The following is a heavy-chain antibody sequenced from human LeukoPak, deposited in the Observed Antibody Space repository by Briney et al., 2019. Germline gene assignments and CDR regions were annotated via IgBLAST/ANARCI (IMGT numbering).Heavy chain of an antibody. D-gene: IGHD4-11*01. CDR3: ARLPGGVTTYYYYMDV. Sequence: GESLKISCKGSGYSFTSHWIGWVRQMPGKGLEWMGIIYPGDSDTRYSPSFQGQVTISADKSISTAYLQWSSLKASDTAMYYCARLPGGVTTYYYYMDVWGKGTTVTVSS. CDR2: IYPGDSDT. J-gene: IGHJ6*03. V-gene: IGHV5-51*01. CDR1: GYSFTSHW.